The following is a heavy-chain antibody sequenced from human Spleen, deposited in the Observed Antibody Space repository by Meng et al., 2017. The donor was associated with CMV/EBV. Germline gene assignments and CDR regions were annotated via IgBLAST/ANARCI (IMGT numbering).Heavy chain of an antibody. CDR1: GGSISRGSYY. V-gene: IGHV4-31*03. CDR2: IYYSGST. J-gene: IGHJ4*02. D-gene: IGHD3-22*01. CDR3: ARFNYYDSSGDY. Sequence: TVSGGSISRGSYYWSWIRQHPGEGLEWIGYIYYSGSTYYNPSLKSRVTISVDTSKNQFSLKLSSVTAADTAVYYCARFNYYDSSGDYWGQGTLVTVSS.